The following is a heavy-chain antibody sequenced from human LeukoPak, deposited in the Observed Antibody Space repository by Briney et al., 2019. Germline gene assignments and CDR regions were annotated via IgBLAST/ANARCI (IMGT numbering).Heavy chain of an antibody. CDR1: GGSFSGYY. CDR3: ARMSSSGYYTGIDY. J-gene: IGHJ4*02. CDR2: INHSGST. V-gene: IGHV4-34*01. Sequence: PSETLSLTCAVYGGSFSGYYWSWIRQPPGKWLEWIGEINHSGSTNYNPSLKSRVTISVDTSKNQFSLKLSSVTAADTAVYYCARMSSSGYYTGIDYWGQGTLVTVSS. D-gene: IGHD3-22*01.